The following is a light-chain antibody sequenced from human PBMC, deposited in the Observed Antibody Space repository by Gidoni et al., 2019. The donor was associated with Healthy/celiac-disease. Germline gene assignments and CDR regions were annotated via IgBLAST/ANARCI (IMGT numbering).Light chain of an antibody. CDR2: SNN. Sequence: QSVLTQPPSASGTPGPRVTISCSGSSSNIGSNTVNWYQQLPGKAPKLLIYSNNQRPSGVPDRFSGSKSGTSASLAISGLQSEDEADYYCAAWDDSLNAVVFGGGTKLTVL. CDR3: AAWDDSLNAVV. CDR1: SSNIGSNT. J-gene: IGLJ2*01. V-gene: IGLV1-44*01.